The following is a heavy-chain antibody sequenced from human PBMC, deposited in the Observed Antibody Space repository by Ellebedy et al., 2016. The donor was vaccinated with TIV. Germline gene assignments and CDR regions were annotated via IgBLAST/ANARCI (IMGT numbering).Heavy chain of an antibody. Sequence: GESLKISCAASGFPFSSYSMNWVRQAPGNGLEWVSYISSSSRAISYAESLRGRFTISRDNAKNSLYLQMNSLRDEDTAVYYCAITTSSGYPGAWGQGTMVTVSS. CDR1: GFPFSSYS. J-gene: IGHJ3*01. CDR3: AITTSSGYPGA. V-gene: IGHV3-48*02. CDR2: ISSSSRAI. D-gene: IGHD6-19*01.